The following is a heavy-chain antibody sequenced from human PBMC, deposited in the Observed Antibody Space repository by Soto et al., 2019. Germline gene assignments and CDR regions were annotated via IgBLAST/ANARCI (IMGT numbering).Heavy chain of an antibody. CDR2: ISDSGGSA. CDR1: GFTFSSYA. J-gene: IGHJ4*02. CDR3: AKQVLGEPSHSFDC. D-gene: IGHD3-10*01. V-gene: IGHV3-23*01. Sequence: GGSLRLSCAASGFTFSSYAMSWVRQAPGKGLEWVSGISDSGGSAYYADSVKGRFTISRDNSKKTLYLQMNSLRADDTALYYCAKQVLGEPSHSFDCCGQGTLVTVSS.